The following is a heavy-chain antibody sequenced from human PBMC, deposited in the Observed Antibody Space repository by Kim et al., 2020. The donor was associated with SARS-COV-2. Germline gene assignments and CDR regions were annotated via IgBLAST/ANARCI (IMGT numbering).Heavy chain of an antibody. D-gene: IGHD6-19*01. Sequence: GGSLRLSCAASGFTFSSYAMHWVRQAPGKGLEWVAVISYDGSNKYYADSVKGRFTISRDNSKNTLYLQMNSLRAEATAVYYCARGSQQWLVRGAFDIWGQGTMVTVSS. CDR3: ARGSQQWLVRGAFDI. J-gene: IGHJ3*02. CDR2: ISYDGSNK. CDR1: GFTFSSYA. V-gene: IGHV3-30-3*01.